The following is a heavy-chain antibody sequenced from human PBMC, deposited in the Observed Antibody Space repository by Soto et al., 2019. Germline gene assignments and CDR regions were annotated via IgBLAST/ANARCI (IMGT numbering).Heavy chain of an antibody. Sequence: VQLLESGGGLVQPGGSLRLSCAASGFTFSSYAMSWVRQGPGKGLEWVSAIGASGGSISYADSVRGRFTISRDNSKNTLYLQMNSLRVEDTAVYYCAHGGVPAAVPRWGFDYWGQGTLVTVSS. CDR3: AHGGVPAAVPRWGFDY. J-gene: IGHJ4*02. V-gene: IGHV3-23*01. D-gene: IGHD2-2*01. CDR1: GFTFSSYA. CDR2: IGASGGSI.